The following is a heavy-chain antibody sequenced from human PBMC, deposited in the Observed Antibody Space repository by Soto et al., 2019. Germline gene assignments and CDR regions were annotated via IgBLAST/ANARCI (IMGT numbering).Heavy chain of an antibody. V-gene: IGHV1-3*05. Sequence: QVQLVQSGAEEKKPGASVKVSCKASGYTFTSYAMHWVRQAPGQRLEWMGWINAGNGKTKYSQKCQGRVTITRDTSASKGYMELSSLRSEDTAVYYCARSIVVVTARDYWGQGTLVTVSS. CDR3: ARSIVVVTARDY. CDR2: INAGNGKT. J-gene: IGHJ4*02. D-gene: IGHD2-21*02. CDR1: GYTFTSYA.